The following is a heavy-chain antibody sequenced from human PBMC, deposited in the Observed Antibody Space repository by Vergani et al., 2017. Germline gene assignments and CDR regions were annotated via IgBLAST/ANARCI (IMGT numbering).Heavy chain of an antibody. D-gene: IGHD3-22*01. V-gene: IGHV4-4*03. J-gene: IGHJ3*02. CDR2: IYHSGST. Sequence: QVQLQESGPGLVKPPGTLSLTCAVSGGSISSSNWWSWVRQPPGKGLEWIGEIYHSGSTNYNPSLKSRVTISVDKSKNQFSRKLSSVNAADTAVYYCAREGTYYYDSSGYQLGAFDIWGQGTMVTVSS. CDR1: GGSISSSNW. CDR3: AREGTYYYDSSGYQLGAFDI.